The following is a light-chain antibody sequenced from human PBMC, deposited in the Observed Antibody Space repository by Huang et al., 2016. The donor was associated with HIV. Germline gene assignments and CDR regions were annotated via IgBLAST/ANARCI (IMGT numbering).Light chain of an antibody. V-gene: IGKV3-15*01. CDR2: GAS. Sequence: EIVMTQSPATLSASPGERATLSCRASKSVSSNLAWYQQKPGQAPRLLIYGASTRATGIPARFSGSGSGTEFTLTINSLQSEDFAVYYCQQNNNWPPLFTFGPGTKVDIK. J-gene: IGKJ3*01. CDR1: KSVSSN. CDR3: QQNNNWPPLFT.